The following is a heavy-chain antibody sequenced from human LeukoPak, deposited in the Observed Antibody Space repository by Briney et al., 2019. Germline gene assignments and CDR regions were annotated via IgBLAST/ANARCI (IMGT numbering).Heavy chain of an antibody. J-gene: IGHJ4*02. V-gene: IGHV3-15*01. CDR2: IKSKTDGGTT. CDR3: TTGTSGWYIDY. D-gene: IGHD6-19*01. Sequence: WVRQPPGKGLEWVGRIKSKTDGGTTDYAAPVKGRFTISRDDSKNTLYLQMNSLKTEDTAVYYCTTGTSGWYIDYWGQGTLVTVSS.